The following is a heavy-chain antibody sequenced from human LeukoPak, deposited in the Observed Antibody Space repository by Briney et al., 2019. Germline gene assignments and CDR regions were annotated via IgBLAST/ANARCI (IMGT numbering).Heavy chain of an antibody. CDR2: IYPADSDT. CDR1: GYIFTHYW. D-gene: IGHD4-23*01. V-gene: IGHV5-51*01. J-gene: IGHJ4*02. Sequence: GESLKISCQVSGYIFTHYWIGWVCQMPGNGLESMGIIYPADSDTTYSPSFQGQVTISADKSINTVYLQWSSLKASDTAMYYCARPSSLYGGTSEDYWGQGTLVTVSS. CDR3: ARPSSLYGGTSEDY.